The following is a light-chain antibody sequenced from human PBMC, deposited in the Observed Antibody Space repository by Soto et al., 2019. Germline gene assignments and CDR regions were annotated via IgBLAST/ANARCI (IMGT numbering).Light chain of an antibody. V-gene: IGKV3-20*01. CDR1: QSVSSSY. CDR3: QHYSSSPLYT. Sequence: EIVLTQSPGTLSLSPGERATLSCRASQSVSSSYLAWYQQKPGQAPRLLIYVASSRATGIPDRFSGSGSGTDFTLTISRLEPEDFAVYYCQHYSSSPLYTFGQGTKLEIK. CDR2: VAS. J-gene: IGKJ2*01.